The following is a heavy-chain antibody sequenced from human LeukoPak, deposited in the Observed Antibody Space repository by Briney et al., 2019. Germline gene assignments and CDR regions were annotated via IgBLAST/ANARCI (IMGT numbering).Heavy chain of an antibody. CDR1: GGSISSYY. J-gene: IGHJ6*03. Sequence: SETLSLTCTVSGGSISSYYWSWVRQPPGKGLEWIGYINYSGSTNYNPSLKTRVTISVATSKNQFSLKLSSVTAADTAVYCCVRVVRGHGENYYYYYLHVWGKGATVTVSS. V-gene: IGHV4-59*01. CDR2: INYSGST. D-gene: IGHD3-10*01. CDR3: VRVVRGHGENYYYYYLHV.